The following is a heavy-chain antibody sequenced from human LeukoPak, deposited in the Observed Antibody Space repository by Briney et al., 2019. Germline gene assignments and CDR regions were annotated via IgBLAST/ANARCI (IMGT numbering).Heavy chain of an antibody. CDR2: ISPDGSTT. Sequence: GGSLRLSCAASGFTFSSYSMNWVRQAPGKGLVWVSRISPDGSTTGHADSVKGRFTLSRDNAKNTLYLQMSSLRAEDTALYYCERDFDFWSAIWGQGTLVTVSP. CDR3: ERDFDFWSAI. J-gene: IGHJ4*02. CDR1: GFTFSSYS. V-gene: IGHV3-74*01. D-gene: IGHD3-3*01.